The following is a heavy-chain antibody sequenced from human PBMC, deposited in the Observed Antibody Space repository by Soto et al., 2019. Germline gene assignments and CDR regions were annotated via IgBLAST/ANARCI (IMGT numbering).Heavy chain of an antibody. CDR1: GGSFSGYY. CDR3: ARGKGFWSGYRYLDV. V-gene: IGHV4-34*01. Sequence: KASETLSLTCAVYGGSFSGYYWNWIRQPPGKGLEWIGEINHSGSTNYNPSLKSRVTISVDTSKNQFSLKLSSVTAADTAVYYCARGKGFWSGYRYLDVWGQGTTVTVSS. CDR2: INHSGST. J-gene: IGHJ6*02. D-gene: IGHD3-3*01.